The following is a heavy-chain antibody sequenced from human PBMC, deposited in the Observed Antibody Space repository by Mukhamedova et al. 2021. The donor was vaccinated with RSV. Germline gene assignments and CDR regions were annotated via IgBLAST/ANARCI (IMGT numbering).Heavy chain of an antibody. Sequence: GGSNKYYADSVKGRFTISRDNSKNTLYLQMNSLRAEDTAMYYCAKDPGNYWGQGTLVTVSS. V-gene: IGHV3-30*02. CDR3: AKDPGNY. CDR2: GGSNK. J-gene: IGHJ4*02.